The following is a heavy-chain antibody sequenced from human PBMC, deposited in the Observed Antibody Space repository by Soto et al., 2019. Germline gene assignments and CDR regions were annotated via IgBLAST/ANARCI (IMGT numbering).Heavy chain of an antibody. CDR3: ARETMVRGVTRYYYYYGMDV. J-gene: IGHJ6*02. CDR1: GFTFSSYA. CDR2: ISYDGSNK. D-gene: IGHD3-10*01. V-gene: IGHV3-30-3*01. Sequence: QVQLVESGGGVVQPGRSLRLSCAASGFTFSSYAMHWVRQAPGKGLEWVAVISYDGSNKYYADSVKGRFTISRDNSKNTLYLQMHSLRAEDTAVYYCARETMVRGVTRYYYYYGMDVWGQGTTVTVSS.